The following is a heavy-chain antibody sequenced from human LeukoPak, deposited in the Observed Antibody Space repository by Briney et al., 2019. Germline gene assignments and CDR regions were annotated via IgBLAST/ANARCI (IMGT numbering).Heavy chain of an antibody. CDR2: ISSSSSYI. J-gene: IGHJ4*02. Sequence: GGSLRLSCAASGFTFSSYSMNWVRQAPGKGLEWVSSISSSSSYIYYADSVKGRFTISRDNAKNSLCLQMNSLRAEDTAVYYCARERYPGPADYWGQGTLVTVSS. CDR1: GFTFSSYS. V-gene: IGHV3-21*01. CDR3: ARERYPGPADY. D-gene: IGHD1-1*01.